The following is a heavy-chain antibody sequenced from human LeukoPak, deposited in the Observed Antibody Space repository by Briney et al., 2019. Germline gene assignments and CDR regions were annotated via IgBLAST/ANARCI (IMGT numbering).Heavy chain of an antibody. V-gene: IGHV1-2*06. CDR2: INPNSGGT. Sequence: ASVKVSCKASGYTFTDYYIHWVRQAPGHGLEWMGRINPNSGGTKYAQNFQGRVTMTRDTSISTAYMELSRLRSDETAVYYCARDNGLGATVGDYWGQGTLVTVSS. CDR3: ARDNGLGATVGDY. J-gene: IGHJ4*02. D-gene: IGHD1-26*01. CDR1: GYTFTDYY.